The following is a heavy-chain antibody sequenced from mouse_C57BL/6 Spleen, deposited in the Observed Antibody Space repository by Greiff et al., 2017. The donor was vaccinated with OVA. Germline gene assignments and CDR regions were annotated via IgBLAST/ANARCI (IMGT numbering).Heavy chain of an antibody. Sequence: QVQLQQPGAELVMPGASVKLSCKASGYTFTSYWMHWVKQRPGQGLEWIGEIDPSDSYTNYNQKFKGKSTLTVDKSSSTAYMQLSSLTSEGSAVYYCARKGGYDRDFGYWGQGTTLTVAS. CDR3: ARKGGYDRDFGY. V-gene: IGHV1-69*01. D-gene: IGHD2-2*01. J-gene: IGHJ2*01. CDR2: IDPSDSYT. CDR1: GYTFTSYW.